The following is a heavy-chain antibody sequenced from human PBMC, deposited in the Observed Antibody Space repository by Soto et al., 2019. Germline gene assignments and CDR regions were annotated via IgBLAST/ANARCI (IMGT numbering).Heavy chain of an antibody. CDR3: ARVGYDYSYYFDY. CDR1: GFTVSSNY. CDR2: IYSGGST. D-gene: IGHD5-12*01. J-gene: IGHJ4*02. V-gene: IGHV3-66*01. Sequence: GGSLRLSCAASGFTVSSNYMSWVRQAPGKGLEWVSVIYSGGSTYYADSVKGRFTISRDNSKNTLYLQMNSLRAEDTAVYYCARVGYDYSYYFDYWGQGTLVTVSS.